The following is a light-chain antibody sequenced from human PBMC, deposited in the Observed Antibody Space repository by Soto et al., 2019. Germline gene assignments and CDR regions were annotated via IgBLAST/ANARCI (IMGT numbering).Light chain of an antibody. J-gene: IGKJ3*01. Sequence: EIVLTQSPATLFLSPGERATLSCRASQSVSSYLAWYQQKPGQAPRLLIYDASNRATGIPARFSGSGSGTDFTLTISSLEPEDFAVYYCQQRSNWPRFTFGPGTKVDIK. CDR3: QQRSNWPRFT. CDR2: DAS. CDR1: QSVSSY. V-gene: IGKV3-11*01.